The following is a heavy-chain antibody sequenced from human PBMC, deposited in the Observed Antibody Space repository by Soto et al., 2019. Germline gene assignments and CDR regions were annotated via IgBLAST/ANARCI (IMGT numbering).Heavy chain of an antibody. CDR1: GFDFSTYG. CDR2: LGFDGGGR. J-gene: IGHJ6*02. V-gene: IGHV3-33*01. Sequence: QMQLVESGGSVVQPGTSLRLSCAASGFDFSTYGMHWVRQTPGKGLEWVAVLGFDGGGRYYADSVKGRFTISRDNSKKMLYLQMDSLRAEDTALYYYAREPVGPDYAMDVWGQGTTVTVSS. D-gene: IGHD1-26*01. CDR3: AREPVGPDYAMDV.